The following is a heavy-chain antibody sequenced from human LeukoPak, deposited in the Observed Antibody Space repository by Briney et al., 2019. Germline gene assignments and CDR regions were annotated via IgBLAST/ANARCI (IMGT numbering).Heavy chain of an antibody. CDR1: GFTFSSYA. V-gene: IGHV3-30*04. J-gene: IGHJ6*02. CDR3: ATSEVTRPHYYYYGMDV. CDR2: ISYDGSNK. Sequence: PGGSLRLSCAASGFTFSSYAMHWVRQAPGKGLEWVAVISYDGSNKYYADSVKGRFTISRDNSKNTLYLQMNSLRAEDTAVYYCATSEVTRPHYYYYGMDVWGQGTTVTVSS. D-gene: IGHD4-4*01.